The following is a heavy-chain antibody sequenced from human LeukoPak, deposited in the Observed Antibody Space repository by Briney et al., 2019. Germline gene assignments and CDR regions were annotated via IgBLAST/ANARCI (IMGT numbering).Heavy chain of an antibody. J-gene: IGHJ4*02. V-gene: IGHV4-39*07. Sequence: PSETLSLTCTVSGGSISSSSYYWGWIRQPPGKGLEWIGSIYYSGSTYYNPSLKSRVTISVDTSKNQFSLKLSSVTAADTAVYYCARTGMTSGADYWGQGTLVTVSS. CDR1: GGSISSSSYY. CDR2: IYYSGST. CDR3: ARTGMTSGADY. D-gene: IGHD3-10*01.